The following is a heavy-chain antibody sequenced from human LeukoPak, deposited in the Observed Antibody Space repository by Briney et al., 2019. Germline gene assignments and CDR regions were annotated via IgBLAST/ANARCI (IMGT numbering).Heavy chain of an antibody. V-gene: IGHV4-34*01. D-gene: IGHD3-22*01. J-gene: IGHJ3*02. CDR2: INHSGST. Sequence: SETLSLTCAVYGGSFSGYYWSWIHQPPGKGLEWIGEINHSGSTNYNPSLKSRVTISVDTSKNQFSLKLSSVTAADTAVYYCARGPLSSGSRRGSAFDIWGQGTMVTVSS. CDR3: ARGPLSSGSRRGSAFDI. CDR1: GGSFSGYY.